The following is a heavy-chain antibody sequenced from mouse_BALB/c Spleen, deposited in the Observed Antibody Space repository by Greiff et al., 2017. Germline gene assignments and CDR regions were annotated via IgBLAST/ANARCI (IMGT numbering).Heavy chain of an antibody. CDR1: GFTFSSYY. D-gene: IGHD2-10*02. CDR2: INSNGGST. CDR3: ARGYGNYAMDY. Sequence: EVNLVESGGGLVKLGGSLKLSCAASGFTFSSYYMSWVRQTPEKRLELVAAINSNGGSTYYPDTVKGRFTISRDNAKNTLYLQMSSLKSEDTALYYCARGYGNYAMDYWGQGTSVTVSS. V-gene: IGHV5-6-2*01. J-gene: IGHJ4*01.